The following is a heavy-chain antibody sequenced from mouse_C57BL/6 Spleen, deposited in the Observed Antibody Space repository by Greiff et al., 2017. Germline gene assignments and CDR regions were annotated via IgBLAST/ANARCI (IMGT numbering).Heavy chain of an antibody. CDR1: GYSFTSYY. V-gene: IGHV1-66*01. D-gene: IGHD2-2*01. Sequence: QVQLQQPGPELVKPGASVKISCKASGYSFTSYYIHWVKQRPGQGLEWIGWIYPGSGNTKYNEKFKGKATLTADTSSSTAYMQLSSLTSEDSAVYYCARATMVTTGGPYAMDYWGQGTSVTVSS. CDR3: ARATMVTTGGPYAMDY. CDR2: IYPGSGNT. J-gene: IGHJ4*01.